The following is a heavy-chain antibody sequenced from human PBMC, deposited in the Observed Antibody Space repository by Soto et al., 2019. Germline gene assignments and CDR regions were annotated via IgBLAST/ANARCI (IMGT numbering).Heavy chain of an antibody. Sequence: LRLSCAASGFTFSSYWMSWVRQAPGKGLEWVANIKQDGSEKYYVDSVKGRFTISRDNAKNSLYLQMNSLRAEDTAVYYCARDVPNYYDSSGHFDYWGQGTLVTVSS. CDR1: GFTFSSYW. V-gene: IGHV3-7*03. J-gene: IGHJ4*02. CDR3: ARDVPNYYDSSGHFDY. D-gene: IGHD3-22*01. CDR2: IKQDGSEK.